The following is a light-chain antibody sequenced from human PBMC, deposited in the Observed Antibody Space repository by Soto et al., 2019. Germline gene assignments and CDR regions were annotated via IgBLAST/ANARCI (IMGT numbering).Light chain of an antibody. CDR2: DAS. V-gene: IGKV3-20*01. Sequence: EIVLTQSPGTLSLSPGERATLSCRASQSVSSSYLAWYQQKPGQAPRVLISDASSRATGIPDRFSGSGSGTEFTLTISRLEPEDLAVYYCQQYASSVTFGGGTKVEIK. CDR3: QQYASSVT. J-gene: IGKJ4*01. CDR1: QSVSSSY.